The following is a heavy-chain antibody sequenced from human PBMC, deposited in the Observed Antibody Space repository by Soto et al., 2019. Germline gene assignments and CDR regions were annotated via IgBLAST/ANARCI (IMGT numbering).Heavy chain of an antibody. Sequence: SETLSLTCAVYGGSFSDYYWSWIRQPPGKGLGWIGEINHSGSTNYNPSLKSRVTISVDTSKNQFSLKLSSVTAADTAVYYCAREGRYYASGRFWWFDPWGQGTLVTVSS. CDR1: GGSFSDYY. CDR2: INHSGST. V-gene: IGHV4-34*01. J-gene: IGHJ5*02. D-gene: IGHD3-10*01. CDR3: AREGRYYASGRFWWFDP.